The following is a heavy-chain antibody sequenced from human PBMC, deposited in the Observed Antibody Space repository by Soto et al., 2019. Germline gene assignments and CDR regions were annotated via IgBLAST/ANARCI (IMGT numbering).Heavy chain of an antibody. CDR1: GYTFTSYG. CDR2: ISAYNGNT. Sequence: ASVKVSCKASGYTFTSYGISWVRQAPGQGLEWIGWISAYNGNTNYAQKLQGRVTMTTDTSTSTAYMELMNLRSDDTAVYYCARVIWRIGYCSSTSCRKGQGFEPWGQGTLVTVS. J-gene: IGHJ5*02. V-gene: IGHV1-18*01. D-gene: IGHD2-2*01. CDR3: ARVIWRIGYCSSTSCRKGQGFEP.